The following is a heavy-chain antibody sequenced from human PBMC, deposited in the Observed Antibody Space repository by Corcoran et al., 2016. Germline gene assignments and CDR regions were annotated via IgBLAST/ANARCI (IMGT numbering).Heavy chain of an antibody. CDR2: MSSGGIT. CDR3: ARIGGIAVAGTFNWFDP. Sequence: QLQLQESGPGLLKPSETLSLTCTVSGGSISRSPSYWGWVRQPPGKGLEWIGGMSSGGITHYNPSLESRVTISVDTSNNQFSLKLKFVTAADTAGYYCARIGGIAVAGTFNWFDPWGQGTLVTVSS. D-gene: IGHD6-19*01. V-gene: IGHV4-39*07. J-gene: IGHJ5*02. CDR1: GGSISRSPSY.